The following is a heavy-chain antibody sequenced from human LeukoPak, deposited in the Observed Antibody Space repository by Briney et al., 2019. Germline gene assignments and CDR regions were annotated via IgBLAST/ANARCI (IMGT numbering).Heavy chain of an antibody. V-gene: IGHV3-48*01. D-gene: IGHD3-22*01. CDR1: GFTFSRYS. CDR2: ITSSSSII. J-gene: IGHJ3*01. Sequence: GGSLRLSCAASGFTFSRYSMNWVRQAPGKGLEWVSYITSSSSIIYYADSVKGRFTISRDNAKNSLYLQMNSLRAEDTAIYYCASRKFYYDSSGYSSDAFDFWGQGTMVTVSS. CDR3: ASRKFYYDSSGYSSDAFDF.